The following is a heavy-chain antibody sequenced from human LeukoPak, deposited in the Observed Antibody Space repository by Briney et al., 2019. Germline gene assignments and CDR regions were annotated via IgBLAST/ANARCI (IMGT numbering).Heavy chain of an antibody. CDR2: IYYSGST. CDR3: VRDAYYDFWSGYPRWFDP. CDR1: GGSISSGDYY. J-gene: IGHJ5*02. V-gene: IGHV4-30-4*01. Sequence: SETLSLTCTVSGGSISSGDYYWSWIRQPPGTGLEWIGYIYYSGSTYYNPSLKSRVTISVDTSKNQFSLKLSSVTAADTAVYYCVRDAYYDFWSGYPRWFDPWGQGTLVTVSS. D-gene: IGHD3-3*01.